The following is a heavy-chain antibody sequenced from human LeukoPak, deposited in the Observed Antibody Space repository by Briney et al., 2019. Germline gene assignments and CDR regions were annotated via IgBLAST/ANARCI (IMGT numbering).Heavy chain of an antibody. D-gene: IGHD1-26*01. CDR1: GFTFRRHN. V-gene: IGHV3-64D*09. J-gene: IGHJ3*02. Sequence: PGGSLRLSCSGSGFTFRRHNMHWVRQAPGKGLEYVSAISYNGDSTYYVDSVKGRFTISRDNSKNTLDLQMSSPRPEDTAVYYCVSDRETQEQIWGPGTLVTVSS. CDR2: ISYNGDST. CDR3: VSDRETQEQI.